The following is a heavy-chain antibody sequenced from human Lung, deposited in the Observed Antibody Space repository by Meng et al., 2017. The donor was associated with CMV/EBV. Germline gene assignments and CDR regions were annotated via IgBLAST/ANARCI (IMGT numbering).Heavy chain of an antibody. CDR2: IRRKGYGGTT. CDR3: TRWHSGINFED. V-gene: IGHV3-49*04. Sequence: GESLKIPCTVSGFTFGDFAMTWVRQAAGKGLEWGGIIRRKGYGGTTEYAASVKGRFTISRDDSKSIAYLQMNSLKTEDTAVYYCTRWHSGINFEDWGQGTLVTVSS. D-gene: IGHD2-21*01. J-gene: IGHJ4*02. CDR1: GFTFGDFA.